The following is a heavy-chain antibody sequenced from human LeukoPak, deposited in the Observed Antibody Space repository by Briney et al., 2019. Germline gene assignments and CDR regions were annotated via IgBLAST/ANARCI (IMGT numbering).Heavy chain of an antibody. D-gene: IGHD3-3*01. CDR1: GYTFTGYY. CDR2: INPNSGGT. J-gene: IGHJ5*02. V-gene: IGHV1-2*02. Sequence: ASVKVSCKASGYTFTGYYMHWVRQAPGQGLEWMGWINPNSGGTNYAQKFQGRVTMTRDTSISTAYMELSRLRSDDTAVYYCARESGGAYYDFWSGYYEVWFDPWGQGTLVTVSS. CDR3: ARESGGAYYDFWSGYYEVWFDP.